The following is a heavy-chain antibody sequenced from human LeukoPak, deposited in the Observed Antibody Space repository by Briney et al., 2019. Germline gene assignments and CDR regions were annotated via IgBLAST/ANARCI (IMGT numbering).Heavy chain of an antibody. CDR3: ARDRGLSAYFSDY. V-gene: IGHV3-30*03. Sequence: GRSLRLSCTASGFTFSNYGMHWVRQAPGKGLEWVAVVSYDGSNKYYTDYVKGRFSISRDNSKNTVYLQMNSLRDDDTAVYYCARDRGLSAYFSDYWGQGILVTVSS. J-gene: IGHJ4*02. D-gene: IGHD3-10*01. CDR2: VSYDGSNK. CDR1: GFTFSNYG.